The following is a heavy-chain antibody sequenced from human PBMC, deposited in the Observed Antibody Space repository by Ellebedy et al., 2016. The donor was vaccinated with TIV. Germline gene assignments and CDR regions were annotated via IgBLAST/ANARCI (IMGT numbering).Heavy chain of an antibody. CDR3: ATHYDTSGYYYGY. CDR1: ALTLSAYG. Sequence: GESLKISXAASALTLSAYGMHWVRQAPGKGLEWVALISFDGSSKYYADSVKGRFTISRDNSKNTLYLHMNSLRAEDTAVYYCATHYDTSGYYYGYWGQGTLLTVSS. J-gene: IGHJ4*02. CDR2: ISFDGSSK. V-gene: IGHV3-30*03. D-gene: IGHD3-22*01.